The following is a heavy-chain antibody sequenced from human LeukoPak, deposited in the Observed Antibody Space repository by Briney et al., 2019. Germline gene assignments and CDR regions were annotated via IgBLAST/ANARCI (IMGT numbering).Heavy chain of an antibody. CDR1: GYTFTSYG. V-gene: IGHV1-18*01. Sequence: ASVKVSCKASGYTFTSYGISWVRQAPGQGLEWMGGISTYNGNTNYAQKLQGRVTMTTDTSTSTAYMELRSLRSDDTAVYYCARVGDFGVVIIPVFMGFDPWGQGTLVTVSS. J-gene: IGHJ5*02. CDR2: ISTYNGNT. CDR3: ARVGDFGVVIIPVFMGFDP. D-gene: IGHD3-3*01.